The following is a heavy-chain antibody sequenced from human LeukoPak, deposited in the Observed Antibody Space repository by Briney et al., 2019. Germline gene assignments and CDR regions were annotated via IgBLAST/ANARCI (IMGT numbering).Heavy chain of an antibody. Sequence: ASVKVSCKASGYTFTAYHIHWLRQAPGQGLEWMGWVNPFSGGTIPAQKFQDRVTMTKDTSVNTAYMELSSLRSDDTAAYYCARVKDSSSWHYFDFWGQGTLVTVSS. CDR1: GYTFTAYH. V-gene: IGHV1-2*02. D-gene: IGHD6-13*01. CDR3: ARVKDSSSWHYFDF. CDR2: VNPFSGGT. J-gene: IGHJ4*02.